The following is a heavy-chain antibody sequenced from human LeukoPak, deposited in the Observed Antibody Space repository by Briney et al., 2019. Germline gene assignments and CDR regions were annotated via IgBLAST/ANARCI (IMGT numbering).Heavy chain of an antibody. D-gene: IGHD6-19*01. V-gene: IGHV3-30*04. CDR2: ISYDGTNK. CDR1: GFTFGYYA. Sequence: PGGSLRLSCATSGFTFGYYAMHWVRQAPGKGLEWVAFISYDGTNKYSDSVKDRFTISRNNTTNTPLLQMNSMRGEDTAVYYCARDPAYRSQFDYCGQSTLVTVSS. CDR3: ARDPAYRSQFDY. J-gene: IGHJ4*02.